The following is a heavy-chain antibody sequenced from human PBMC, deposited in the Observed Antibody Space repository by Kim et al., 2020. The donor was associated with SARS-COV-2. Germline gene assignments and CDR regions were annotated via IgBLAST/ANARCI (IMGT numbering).Heavy chain of an antibody. D-gene: IGHD2-2*01. CDR3: ARGRGCSSTSCHRRRLYYFDY. J-gene: IGHJ4*02. V-gene: IGHV4-34*01. CDR2: INHSGST. CDR1: GGSFSGYY. Sequence: SETLSLTCAVYGGSFSGYYWSWIRQPPGKGLEWIGEINHSGSTNYNPSLKSRVTISVDTSKNQFSLKLSSVTAADTAVYYCARGRGCSSTSCHRRRLYYFDYWGQGTLVTVSS.